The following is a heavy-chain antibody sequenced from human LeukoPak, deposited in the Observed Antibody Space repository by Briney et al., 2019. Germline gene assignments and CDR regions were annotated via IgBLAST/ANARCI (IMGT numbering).Heavy chain of an antibody. CDR1: GFTFSSYA. CDR2: ISYDGSNK. Sequence: GGSLRLSCAASGFTFSSYAMHWVRQAPGKGLEWVAVISYDGSNKHYADSVKGRFTISRDNSKNTLYLQMNSLRAEDTAVYYCARDREYYGSGSYYKGEFDYWGQGTLVTVSS. CDR3: ARDREYYGSGSYYKGEFDY. D-gene: IGHD3-10*01. J-gene: IGHJ4*02. V-gene: IGHV3-30-3*01.